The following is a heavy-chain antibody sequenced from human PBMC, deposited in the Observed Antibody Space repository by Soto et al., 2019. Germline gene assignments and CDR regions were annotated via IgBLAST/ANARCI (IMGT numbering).Heavy chain of an antibody. Sequence: PLEPLSHTKTVSGGSSGEIGCHRGRIHQPPGKGLEWIASIKYSGTTFYNPSLKSRVTLSVDTSKNQFALKLSSVTAAETAVYYCARHGITGSYYDAFDIWGQGTMVTVSS. CDR1: GGSSGEIGCH. CDR2: IKYSGTT. J-gene: IGHJ3*02. V-gene: IGHV4-39*01. D-gene: IGHD1-26*01. CDR3: ARHGITGSYYDAFDI.